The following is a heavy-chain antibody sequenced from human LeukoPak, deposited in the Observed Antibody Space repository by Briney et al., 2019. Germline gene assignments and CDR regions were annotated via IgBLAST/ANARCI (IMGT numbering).Heavy chain of an antibody. Sequence: SETLSLTCTVSGGSISSSYWSWIRQPPGKGLEWIGYIYYSGSTNYNPSLKSRVTISVDTSKNQFSLKLSSVTAADTAVYYCARDQTSRGKAMDVWGQGTTVTVSS. V-gene: IGHV4-59*01. CDR2: IYYSGST. D-gene: IGHD3-16*01. CDR1: GGSISSSY. CDR3: ARDQTSRGKAMDV. J-gene: IGHJ6*02.